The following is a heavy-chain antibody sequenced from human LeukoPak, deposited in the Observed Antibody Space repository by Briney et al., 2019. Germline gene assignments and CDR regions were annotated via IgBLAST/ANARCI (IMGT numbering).Heavy chain of an antibody. Sequence: PSQTLSLTCTVSGGSISSGGYYWSWIRQSPGKGLEWIGEINDSGTINYNPSLMSRVTISVDKSKNQFSLKLSSVTAADTAVYYCARRWNYGRNYYIDVWGKGATVSVSS. J-gene: IGHJ6*03. CDR2: INDSGTI. D-gene: IGHD1-7*01. CDR3: ARRWNYGRNYYIDV. V-gene: IGHV4-30-4*01. CDR1: GGSISSGGYY.